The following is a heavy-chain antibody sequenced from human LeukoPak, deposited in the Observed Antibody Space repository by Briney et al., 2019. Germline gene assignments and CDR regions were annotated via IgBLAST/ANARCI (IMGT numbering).Heavy chain of an antibody. J-gene: IGHJ4*02. CDR3: ARTKALWFGELSSFDY. V-gene: IGHV4-38-2*02. CDR1: GSYISSGHY. D-gene: IGHD3-10*01. Sequence: SETLSLTCSVSGSYISSGHYWGWIRQSPGKGLEWLGSIYHTGNTYYNPSLRSRVTISVDTSKNELSLKLNSVTAADTALYYCARTKALWFGELSSFDYWGQGTLVTVSS. CDR2: IYHTGNT.